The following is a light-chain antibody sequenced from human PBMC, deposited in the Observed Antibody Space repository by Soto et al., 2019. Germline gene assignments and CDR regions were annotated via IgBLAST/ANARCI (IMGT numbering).Light chain of an antibody. CDR3: KSYAGSNTYV. V-gene: IGLV2-8*01. J-gene: IGLJ1*01. CDR1: KNDIGVYDF. Sequence: QSALTQPPSASGSPGQSVTISCTGTKNDIGVYDFVSWYQHHPGKAPRLIIYEVVHRPYGVPDRFSGFKSGNTSSLTVSGLQAADEADYFCKSYAGSNTYVFGSGTKLTVL. CDR2: EVV.